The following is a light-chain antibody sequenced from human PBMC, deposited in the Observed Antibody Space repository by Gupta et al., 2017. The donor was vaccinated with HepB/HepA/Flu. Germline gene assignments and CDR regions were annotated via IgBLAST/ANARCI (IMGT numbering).Light chain of an antibody. CDR1: SSEFGDFDY. V-gene: IGLV2-14*01. Sequence: HSALTHPASVSGSPGQSITISCTGTSSEFGDFDYVSWYQQHPGKAPKLLISEVTKRPSGVSYRFSGSKAGNASSLTISGLQPDDEADYYGSSVTNTTTLVVFGGGTKLTVL. CDR2: EVT. CDR3: SSVTNTTTLVV. J-gene: IGLJ2*01.